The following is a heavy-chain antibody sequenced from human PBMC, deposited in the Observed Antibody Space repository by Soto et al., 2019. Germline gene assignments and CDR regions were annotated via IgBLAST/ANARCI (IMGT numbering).Heavy chain of an antibody. J-gene: IGHJ4*02. CDR1: GYTFTGYY. CDR3: ASNNPGYSSGWSQIDY. V-gene: IGHV1-2*04. D-gene: IGHD6-19*01. Sequence: GASVKVSCKASGYTFTGYYMHWVRQAPGQGLEWMGWINPNSGGTNYAQKFQGWVTMTRDTSISTAYMELRSLRSDDTAVYYCASNNPGYSSGWSQIDYWGQGTLVTVSS. CDR2: INPNSGGT.